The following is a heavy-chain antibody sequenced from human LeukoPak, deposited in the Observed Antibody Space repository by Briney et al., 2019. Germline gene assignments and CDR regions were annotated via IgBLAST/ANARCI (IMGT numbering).Heavy chain of an antibody. Sequence: PGRSLRLSCAASGFTFSVYIIHWVRQAPGKGLEWVAVMSSDGSNKYYADSVKGRFTISRDNSRNTMYLQMNSLRAEDTAVYYCARALSSGWSHAFDIWGQGTMVTVSS. CDR3: ARALSSGWSHAFDI. J-gene: IGHJ3*02. D-gene: IGHD6-19*01. CDR2: MSSDGSNK. CDR1: GFTFSVYI. V-gene: IGHV3-30-3*01.